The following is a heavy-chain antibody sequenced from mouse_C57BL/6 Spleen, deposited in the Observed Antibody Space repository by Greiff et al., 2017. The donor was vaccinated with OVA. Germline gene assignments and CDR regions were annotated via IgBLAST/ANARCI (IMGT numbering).Heavy chain of an antibody. V-gene: IGHV1-15*01. Sequence: VQLVESGAELVRPGASVTLSCKASGYTFTDYEMHWVKQTPVHGLEWIGAIDPETGGTAYNQKFKGKAILTADKSSSTAYMELRSLTSEDSAVYYCTRSSYDVRAMDYWGQGTSVTVSS. D-gene: IGHD2-12*01. J-gene: IGHJ4*01. CDR3: TRSSYDVRAMDY. CDR2: IDPETGGT. CDR1: GYTFTDYE.